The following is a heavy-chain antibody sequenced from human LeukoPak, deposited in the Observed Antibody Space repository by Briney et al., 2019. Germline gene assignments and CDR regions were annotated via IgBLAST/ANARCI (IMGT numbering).Heavy chain of an antibody. CDR3: ARDLGQYYDTSDNWFDP. CDR1: GFTFSNYW. D-gene: IGHD3-22*01. V-gene: IGHV3-74*01. CDR2: INSDGINT. Sequence: GGSLRLSCAASGFTFSNYWMHWVRQAPGKGLVWVSRINSDGINTSYADSVKGRFTISRDNAKNTLNLQMNSLRAEDTAVYYCARDLGQYYDTSDNWFDPWGQGTLVTASS. J-gene: IGHJ5*02.